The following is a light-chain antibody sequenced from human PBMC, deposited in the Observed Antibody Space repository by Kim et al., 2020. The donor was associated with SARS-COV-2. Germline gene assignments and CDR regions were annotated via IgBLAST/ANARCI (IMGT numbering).Light chain of an antibody. V-gene: IGLV2-8*01. CDR3: SAYAGSNNLV. J-gene: IGLJ2*01. CDR1: SSDLGGYNY. CDR2: DVN. Sequence: GQSVTISGTGTSSDLGGYNYVSWYQQHPGKAPKLMIYDVNKRPSGVPDRFSGSKSGNTASLTVSGIRAEDEADYYCSAYAGSNNLVFGGGTQLTVL.